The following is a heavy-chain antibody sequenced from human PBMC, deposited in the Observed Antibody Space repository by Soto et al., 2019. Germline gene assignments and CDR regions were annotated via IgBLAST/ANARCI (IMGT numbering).Heavy chain of an antibody. D-gene: IGHD1-1*01. Sequence: QVHLVQSGAEVKKPGASVKVSCKASGYTFTSYGITWVRQAPGQGLEWMGWLSAHNGNTDYAQKLQGRVIVTRDTSTSTAYMELRSLGSDDTAVYYCARGRYGDYWGQGALVTVSS. J-gene: IGHJ4*02. CDR2: LSAHNGNT. V-gene: IGHV1-18*01. CDR1: GYTFTSYG. CDR3: ARGRYGDY.